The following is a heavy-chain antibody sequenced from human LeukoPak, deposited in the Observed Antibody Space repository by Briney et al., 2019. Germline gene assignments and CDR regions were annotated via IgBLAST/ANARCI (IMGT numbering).Heavy chain of an antibody. CDR1: GYTFTSYG. CDR3: ARDSSSWPGYY. D-gene: IGHD6-13*01. J-gene: IGHJ4*02. Sequence: ASVKVSCKASGYTFTSYGISWVRHAPGQGLEWMGWISAYNGNINYAQKLQGRVPMTTDTSTSTVYMELRSLRSDDTAVYYCARDSSSWPGYYWGQRTLVTVSS. V-gene: IGHV1-18*01. CDR2: ISAYNGNI.